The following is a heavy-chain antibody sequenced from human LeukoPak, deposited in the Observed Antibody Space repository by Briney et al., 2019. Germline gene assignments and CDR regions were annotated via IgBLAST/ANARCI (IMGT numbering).Heavy chain of an antibody. J-gene: IGHJ4*02. D-gene: IGHD5-12*01. CDR1: GYSISSGYY. CDR3: ASLGGSVDS. V-gene: IGHV4-38-2*02. Sequence: SETLSLTCTVSGYSISSGYYWGWIRQPPGKGLEGSGIIYHSWSTYYNPSLKSRVTISVDTSKNQFSLKLSSVPAAATAVYCCASLGGSVDSSGPGTLVTASS. CDR2: IYHSWST.